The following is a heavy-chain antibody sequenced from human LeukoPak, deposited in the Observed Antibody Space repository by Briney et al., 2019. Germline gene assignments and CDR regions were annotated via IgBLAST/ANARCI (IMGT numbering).Heavy chain of an antibody. V-gene: IGHV1-46*01. D-gene: IGHD2-15*01. CDR2: INPSGGST. CDR1: GYTFTSYY. CDR3: ARDFSGVAATSLSYYYYYGMDV. Sequence: VASVKVSFKASGYTFTSYYMHWVRQAPGQGLEWMGIINPSGGSTSYAQKFQGRVTMTRDTSTSTVYMELSCLRSEDTAVYYCARDFSGVAATSLSYYYYYGMDVWGQGTTVTVSS. J-gene: IGHJ6*02.